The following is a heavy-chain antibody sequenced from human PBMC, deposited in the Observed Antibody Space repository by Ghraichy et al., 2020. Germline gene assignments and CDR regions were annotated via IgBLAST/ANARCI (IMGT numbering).Heavy chain of an antibody. D-gene: IGHD3-22*01. CDR2: IIPIFGTA. Sequence: SVKVSCKASGGTFSSYAISWVRQAPGQGLEWMGGIIPIFGTANYAQKFQGRVTITADESTSTAYMELSSLRSEDTAVYYCARGGNYYDSSGYYLSTFDYWGQGTLVTVSS. V-gene: IGHV1-69*13. CDR1: GGTFSSYA. CDR3: ARGGNYYDSSGYYLSTFDY. J-gene: IGHJ4*02.